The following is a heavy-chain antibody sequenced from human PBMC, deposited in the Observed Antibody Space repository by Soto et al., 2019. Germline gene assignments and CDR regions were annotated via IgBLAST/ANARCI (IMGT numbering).Heavy chain of an antibody. J-gene: IGHJ4*02. CDR2: ISAGGST. Sequence: EVQLLDSGGGLVQPGGSLRLSCTASGFTFSDYAMSWVRQPPGKGLEWVSVISAGGSTYYADSVKGRFTVSRANSKNTLYVQMNGLRAEDTAVYYCANVPIWCSSTSCYTEGFDYWGQGTLVTVSS. CDR3: ANVPIWCSSTSCYTEGFDY. V-gene: IGHV3-23*01. D-gene: IGHD2-2*02. CDR1: GFTFSDYA.